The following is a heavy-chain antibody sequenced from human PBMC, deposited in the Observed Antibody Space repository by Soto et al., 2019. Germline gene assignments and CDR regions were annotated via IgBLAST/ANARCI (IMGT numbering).Heavy chain of an antibody. V-gene: IGHV1-69*06. CDR3: ATDVKCSGGGCYSRGWDY. D-gene: IGHD2-15*01. Sequence: QVQLVQSGAEVKKPGSSVKVSCKASGGTFSSYAISWVRQAPGQGLEWMGGIIPIFGTGNYAQKFQGRVTITAEKTTITAYMEVSSRRSEDTAVYYCATDVKCSGGGCYSRGWDYWGQGTLVTVSS. CDR2: IIPIFGTG. J-gene: IGHJ4*02. CDR1: GGTFSSYA.